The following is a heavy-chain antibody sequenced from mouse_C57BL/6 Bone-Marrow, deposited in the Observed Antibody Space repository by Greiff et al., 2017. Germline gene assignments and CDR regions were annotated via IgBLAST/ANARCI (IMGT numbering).Heavy chain of an antibody. CDR3: AREGRGYYFDY. CDR1: GFTFSDYY. V-gene: IGHV5-12*01. J-gene: IGHJ2*01. CDR2: ISNGGGST. Sequence: EVKLVESGGGLVQPGGSLKLSCAASGFTFSDYYMYWVRQTPEKRLEWVACISNGGGSTYYPDTVKGRFTISRDNAKNTLYLQMSRLKSEDTAMYYCAREGRGYYFDYWGQGTTLTVSS.